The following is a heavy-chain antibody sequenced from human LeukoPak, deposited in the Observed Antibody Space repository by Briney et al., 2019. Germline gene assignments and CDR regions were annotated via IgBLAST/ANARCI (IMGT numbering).Heavy chain of an antibody. D-gene: IGHD2-2*01. CDR3: ARREYCSSTSCYAENGYYGMDV. V-gene: IGHV3-11*01. J-gene: IGHJ6*02. Sequence: GGSLRLSCAATGFTFSDYYMSWIRQAPGKGLEWVSYISSSGSTISYADSVKGRFTISRDNAKNSLYLQMNSLRAEDTAVYYCARREYCSSTSCYAENGYYGMDVWGQGTTVTVS. CDR2: ISSSGSTI. CDR1: GFTFSDYY.